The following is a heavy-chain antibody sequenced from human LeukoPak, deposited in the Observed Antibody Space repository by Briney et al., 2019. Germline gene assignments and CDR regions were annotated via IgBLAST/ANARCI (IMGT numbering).Heavy chain of an antibody. CDR2: INSDGSST. CDR3: ARVAASSDWYPFDY. Sequence: QPGGSLRLSCAASGFTFSSYWMHWVRQAPGKGLVWVSRINSDGSSTSYADSVKGRFTISRDNAKNTLYLQMNSLRAEDTAVYYCARVAASSDWYPFDYWGQGTLATVSS. CDR1: GFTFSSYW. D-gene: IGHD6-19*01. J-gene: IGHJ4*02. V-gene: IGHV3-74*01.